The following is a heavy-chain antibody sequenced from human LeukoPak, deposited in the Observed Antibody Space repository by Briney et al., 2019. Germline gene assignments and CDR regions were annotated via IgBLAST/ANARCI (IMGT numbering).Heavy chain of an antibody. J-gene: IGHJ4*02. Sequence: PSETLSLTCTVSGGSFSSYYWSWIRQPPGKGLEWFEYIYYSGSTNYNPSLKSRVTISVDTSKNQFSLKLSSVTAADTAVYYCARDNGDYEHSLDYWGQGTLVTVSS. CDR2: IYYSGST. CDR3: ARDNGDYEHSLDY. D-gene: IGHD4-17*01. V-gene: IGHV4-59*01. CDR1: GGSFSSYY.